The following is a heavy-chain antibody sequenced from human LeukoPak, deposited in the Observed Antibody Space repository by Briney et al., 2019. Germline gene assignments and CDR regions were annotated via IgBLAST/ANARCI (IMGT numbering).Heavy chain of an antibody. CDR2: VSGSGDYT. J-gene: IGHJ4*02. V-gene: IGHV3-23*01. CDR3: AKAEFGSGSYYISD. Sequence: GGSLRLSCTASGFTFRNYAMRWVRQAPGKGLEWVSAVSGSGDYTYYADSVKGRFTISRDNSKTTLYLHMNSLRAEDTAVFYCAKAEFGSGSYYISDWGQGTLVTVSS. D-gene: IGHD3-10*01. CDR1: GFTFRNYA.